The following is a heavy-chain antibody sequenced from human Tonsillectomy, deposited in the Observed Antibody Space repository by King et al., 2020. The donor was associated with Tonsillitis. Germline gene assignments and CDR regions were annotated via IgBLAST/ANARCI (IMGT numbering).Heavy chain of an antibody. D-gene: IGHD3-22*01. CDR1: GFTFVDYA. CDR2: ISWNRGSI. CDR3: AKVKYYDSRGYFDF. V-gene: IGHV3-9*01. Sequence: VQLVESGGGLVQPGRSLRLSFAASGFTFVDYAMHWVRQAPGKGLEWVSGISWNRGSIGDADSVKGRFTISRDNAKNSLYLQMNSLRPEDAAFYYCAKVKYYDSRGYFDFWGQGTLVTVSS. J-gene: IGHJ4*02.